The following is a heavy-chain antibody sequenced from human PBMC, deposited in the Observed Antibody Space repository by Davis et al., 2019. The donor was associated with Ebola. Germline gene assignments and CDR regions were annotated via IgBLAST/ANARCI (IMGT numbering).Heavy chain of an antibody. Sequence: ASVKVSCKASGYTFTSYDINWVRQATGQGLEWMGWMNPNSGNTGYAQKFQGRVTMTRDTSTSTVYMELSSLRSEDTAVYYCARLRDYSGYDLDYWGQGTLVTVSS. J-gene: IGHJ4*02. CDR1: GYTFTSYD. V-gene: IGHV1-8*01. D-gene: IGHD5-12*01. CDR3: ARLRDYSGYDLDY. CDR2: MNPNSGNT.